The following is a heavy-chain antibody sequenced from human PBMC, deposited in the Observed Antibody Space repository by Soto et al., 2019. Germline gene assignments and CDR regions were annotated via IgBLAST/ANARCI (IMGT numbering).Heavy chain of an antibody. J-gene: IGHJ6*02. D-gene: IGHD2-15*01. V-gene: IGHV3-48*01. CDR3: ARGGSTRMDV. CDR2: ISSSSSTI. Sequence: EVQLVESGGGLVQPGGSLRLSCAASGFTFSSYSMNWVRQAPGKGLEWVSYISSSSSTIYYADSVKGRFTISRDNAKNSLALQMNRLRAEDTAVYYCARGGSTRMDVWGQGTTVTVSS. CDR1: GFTFSSYS.